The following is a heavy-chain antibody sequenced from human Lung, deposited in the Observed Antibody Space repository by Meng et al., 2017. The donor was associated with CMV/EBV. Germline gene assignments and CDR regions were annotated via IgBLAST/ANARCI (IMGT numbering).Heavy chain of an antibody. Sequence: DSVKVSCKASGYSFTAYYIHWVRQAPGQGLEWMGWISPNSGGTNYAQRFQGRVTLTRDTSISTVYMELRRLTSDDTAVYFCARDFVVLPAATYFDYWGQGTLVTVSS. CDR3: ARDFVVLPAATYFDY. V-gene: IGHV1-2*02. J-gene: IGHJ4*02. CDR2: ISPNSGGT. D-gene: IGHD2-2*01. CDR1: GYSFTAYY.